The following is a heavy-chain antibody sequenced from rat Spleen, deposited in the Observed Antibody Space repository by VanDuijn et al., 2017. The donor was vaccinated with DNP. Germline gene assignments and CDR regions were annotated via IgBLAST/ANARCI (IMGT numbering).Heavy chain of an antibody. D-gene: IGHD4-3*01. Sequence: EVQLVESGGGPVQPGRSLKLSCVASGFIFSNYWMTWIRQAPGKGLEWVASITNTGDGSYYSDSVKGRFSISRDNTKSTLYLQMDSLRSEDTATYYCARCGYNSNWFAYWGQGTLVTVSS. J-gene: IGHJ3*01. CDR2: ITNTGDGS. CDR1: GFIFSNYW. CDR3: ARCGYNSNWFAY. V-gene: IGHV5-31*01.